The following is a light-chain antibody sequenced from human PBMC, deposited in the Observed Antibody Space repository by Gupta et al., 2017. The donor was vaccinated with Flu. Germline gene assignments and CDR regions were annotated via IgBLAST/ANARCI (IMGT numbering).Light chain of an antibody. CDR3: HQYYSTPLT. Sequence: DVVMTQSPVFLPVSLGEGATIKCKSSQTILHCSVTGDSLAWYQQKPGQVPKLLFYWASTRASGVPDRFSGSGSGTDFTLTISSLQAEDVAVYYCHQYYSTPLTFGGGTRVEIK. V-gene: IGKV4-1*01. CDR2: WAS. J-gene: IGKJ4*01. CDR1: QTILHCSVTGDS.